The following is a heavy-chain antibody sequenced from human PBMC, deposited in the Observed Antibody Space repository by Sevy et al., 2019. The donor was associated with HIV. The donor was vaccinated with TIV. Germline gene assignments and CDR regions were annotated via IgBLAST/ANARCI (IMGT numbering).Heavy chain of an antibody. CDR1: GFSVSNSY. Sequence: GGSLRLSCAASGFSVSNSYMSWVRQAPGKGLQWVSVIYSGDSTYYTDSVKGRFTISRDNSKNTVFLQMNSLRAEDTAIYYCVKETRSGYLPWGQGTLVTVSS. D-gene: IGHD3-3*01. V-gene: IGHV3-53*01. CDR2: IYSGDST. J-gene: IGHJ5*02. CDR3: VKETRSGYLP.